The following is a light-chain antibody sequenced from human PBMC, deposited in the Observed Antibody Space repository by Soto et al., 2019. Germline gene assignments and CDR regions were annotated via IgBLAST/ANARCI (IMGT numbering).Light chain of an antibody. CDR3: QQSYSTPEFT. Sequence: DIQMTQSPSSLSASVGDRVIFTCRASQTISTYLNWYQQRPGKAPKLLIYEASILQSGVPSRFSGSGSGTDFTLTISSLQPEDFATYYCQQSYSTPEFTFGPGTKVDIK. J-gene: IGKJ3*01. CDR2: EAS. CDR1: QTISTY. V-gene: IGKV1-39*01.